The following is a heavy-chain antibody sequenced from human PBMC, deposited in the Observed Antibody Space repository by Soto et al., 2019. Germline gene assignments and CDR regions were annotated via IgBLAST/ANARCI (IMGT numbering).Heavy chain of an antibody. J-gene: IGHJ5*02. D-gene: IGHD3-10*01. CDR1: GFTFSSYW. CDR2: INSDGSST. V-gene: IGHV3-74*01. CDR3: ARGQAPGILVS. Sequence: GGSLRLSCAAPGFTFSSYWMHWVRQAPGKGLVWVSRINSDGSSTSYADSVKGRFTISRDNAKNTLCLQMDSLRAEDTAVYYCARGQAPGILVSWGQGTLVTVSS.